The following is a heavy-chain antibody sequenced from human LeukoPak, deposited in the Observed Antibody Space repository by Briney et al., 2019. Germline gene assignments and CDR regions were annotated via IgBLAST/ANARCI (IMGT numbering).Heavy chain of an antibody. CDR1: GFTFSNAW. D-gene: IGHD6-19*01. V-gene: IGHV3-15*07. CDR2: IKSKTDGGTT. J-gene: IGHJ4*02. CDR3: TTDPWGSGWDFDY. Sequence: GGSLRLSCAASGFTFSNAWMNWVRQAPGKGLEWVGRIKSKTDGGTTDYAAPVKGRFTISRDDSKNTLYLQMNSLKTEDTAVYYCTTDPWGSGWDFDYWGQGTLVTVSS.